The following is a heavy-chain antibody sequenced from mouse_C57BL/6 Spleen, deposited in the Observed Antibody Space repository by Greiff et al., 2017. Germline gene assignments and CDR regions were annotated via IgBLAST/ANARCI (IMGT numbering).Heavy chain of an antibody. CDR3: ARLMITTGYYFDY. J-gene: IGHJ2*01. CDR1: GFTFSSYG. Sequence: EVKLQESGGDLVKPGGSLKLSCAASGFTFSSYGMSWVRQTPDKRLEWVATISSGGSYTYYPDSVKGRFTISRDNAKNTLYLQMSSLKSEDTAMYYCARLMITTGYYFDYWGQGTTLTVSS. D-gene: IGHD2-4*01. V-gene: IGHV5-6*01. CDR2: ISSGGSYT.